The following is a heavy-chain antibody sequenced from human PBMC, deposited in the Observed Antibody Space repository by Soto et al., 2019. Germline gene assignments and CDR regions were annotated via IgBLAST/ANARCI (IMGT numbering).Heavy chain of an antibody. CDR3: GKKGYYDTSGYPMRYFDY. J-gene: IGHJ4*02. V-gene: IGHV3-23*04. CDR2: ITYSGGSR. CDR1: GFTFSNYA. D-gene: IGHD3-22*01. Sequence: EVQLVESGGGLVQPGGSLRLSCAASGFTFSNYAMAWVRQAPGKGLEWVSTITYSGGSRDYADSVKGRFTISRDNSKNTLDLQMNSLRAEDTAVYYCGKKGYYDTSGYPMRYFDYWGQGTLVTVSS.